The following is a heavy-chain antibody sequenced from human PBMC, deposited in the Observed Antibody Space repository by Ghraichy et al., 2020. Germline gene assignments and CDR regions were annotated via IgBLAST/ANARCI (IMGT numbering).Heavy chain of an antibody. CDR1: GGSISSYY. D-gene: IGHD4-23*01. V-gene: IGHV4-59*01. J-gene: IGHJ3*02. Sequence: SQTLSLTCTVSGGSISSYYWSWIRQPPGKGLEWIGYIYYSGSTNYNPSLKSRVTISVDTSKNQFSLKLSSVTAADTAVYYCARDLNYGGAFDIWGQGTMVTVSS. CDR3: ARDLNYGGAFDI. CDR2: IYYSGST.